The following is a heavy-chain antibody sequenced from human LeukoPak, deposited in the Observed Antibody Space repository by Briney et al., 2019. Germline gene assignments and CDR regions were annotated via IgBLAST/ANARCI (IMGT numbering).Heavy chain of an antibody. CDR1: GFTFSSYA. Sequence: GGSLRLSCAASGFTFSSYAVSWVRQAPGKGLDWVSYISTSSSTIYYADSVKGRFTISRDNAKNSLYLQMNSLRAEDTAVYYCARSDAFDIWGQGTMVTVSS. J-gene: IGHJ3*02. CDR2: ISTSSSTI. CDR3: ARSDAFDI. V-gene: IGHV3-48*01.